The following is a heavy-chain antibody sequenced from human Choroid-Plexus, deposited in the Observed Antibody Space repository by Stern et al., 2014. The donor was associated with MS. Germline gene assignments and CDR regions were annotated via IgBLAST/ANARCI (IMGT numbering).Heavy chain of an antibody. V-gene: IGHV3-30*18. D-gene: IGHD2-15*01. CDR1: GFTFSNFR. J-gene: IGHJ4*02. CDR2: RSYDGSDK. Sequence: VQLVESGGGVAQPGRPLILSCAASGFTFSNFRMHWVRQAPGKGLEWVALRSYDGSDKYYADSGKGRFTSFRDNSKNTLYMHRNSRRAEDTAVYYCAKDRQWSTYFFDDGGQGTLVTVSS. CDR3: AKDRQWSTYFFDD.